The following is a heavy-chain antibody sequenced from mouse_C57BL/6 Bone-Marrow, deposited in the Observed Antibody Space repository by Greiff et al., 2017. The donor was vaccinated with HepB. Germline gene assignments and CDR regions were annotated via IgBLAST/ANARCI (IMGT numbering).Heavy chain of an antibody. J-gene: IGHJ3*01. CDR2: ISSGGSYT. V-gene: IGHV5-6*01. Sequence: EVQGVDSGGDLVKPGGSLKLSCAASGFTFSSYGMSWVRQTPDKRLEWVATISSGGSYTYYPDSVKGRFTISRDNAKNTLYLQMSSLKSEDTAMYYCARPPFAYWGQGTLVTVSA. CDR3: ARPPFAY. CDR1: GFTFSSYG.